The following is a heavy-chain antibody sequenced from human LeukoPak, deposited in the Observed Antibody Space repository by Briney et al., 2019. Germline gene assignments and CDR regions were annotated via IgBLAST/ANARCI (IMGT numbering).Heavy chain of an antibody. CDR1: GFTFSDFY. J-gene: IGHJ4*02. V-gene: IGHV3-11*01. CDR3: ARDEEVGAFPHDY. D-gene: IGHD1-26*01. Sequence: PGGSLRLSCAASGFTFSDFYMSWIRQAPGKGLEWVSYISSSGDTMYYADSVKGRFTISRDNSKNTLYLQMNSLRAEDTAVYYCARDEEVGAFPHDYWGQGTLVTVSS. CDR2: ISSSGDTM.